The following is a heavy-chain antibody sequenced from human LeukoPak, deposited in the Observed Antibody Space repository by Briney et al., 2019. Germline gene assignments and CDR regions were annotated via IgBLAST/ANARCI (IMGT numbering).Heavy chain of an antibody. V-gene: IGHV3-23*01. J-gene: IGHJ4*02. Sequence: GGSLRLSCAASGFTFSSYAMSWVRQAPGKGLEWVSAISGSGGSTYYADSVKGRFTISRDNSKNTLYLQMNSLRAEDMAVYYCAKEALYYDFWSGYYSNYFDYWGQGTLVTVSS. D-gene: IGHD3-3*01. CDR1: GFTFSSYA. CDR2: ISGSGGST. CDR3: AKEALYYDFWSGYYSNYFDY.